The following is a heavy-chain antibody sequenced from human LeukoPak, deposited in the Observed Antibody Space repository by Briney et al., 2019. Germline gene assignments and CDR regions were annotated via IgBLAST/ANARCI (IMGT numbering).Heavy chain of an antibody. V-gene: IGHV4-4*07. J-gene: IGHJ2*01. CDR3: ARDLWDLRFGERKNWYFDL. CDR1: GGSISSYY. D-gene: IGHD3-10*01. Sequence: SETLSLTCTVSGGSISSYYWSWIRQPAGKGLEWIGRIYTSGSTNYNPSLKSRVTMPVDTSKNQFSLKLSSVTAADTAVYYCARDLWDLRFGERKNWYFDLWGGGTLVTVSS. CDR2: IYTSGST.